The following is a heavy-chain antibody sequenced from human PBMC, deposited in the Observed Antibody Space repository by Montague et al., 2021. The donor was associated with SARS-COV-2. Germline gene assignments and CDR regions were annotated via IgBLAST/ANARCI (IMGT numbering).Heavy chain of an antibody. J-gene: IGHJ4*02. Sequence: TLSLTCTVAGGSISRGGYYWSGIRKHPGKGLEWIGYIYYSGSTYYNPSLKSRVTISVDTSKNQFSLKLSSVTAADTAVYYCARVRGLTIFGVVGPFDYWGQGTLVTVSS. CDR1: GGSISRGGYY. D-gene: IGHD3-3*01. CDR2: IYYSGST. V-gene: IGHV4-31*03. CDR3: ARVRGLTIFGVVGPFDY.